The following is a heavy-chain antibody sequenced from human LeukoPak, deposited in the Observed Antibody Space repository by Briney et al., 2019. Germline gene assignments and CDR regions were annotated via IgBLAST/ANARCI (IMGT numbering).Heavy chain of an antibody. CDR2: IKSKTDGGTT. CDR3: TTFGSSGGDAFDI. J-gene: IGHJ3*02. V-gene: IGHV3-15*01. CDR1: GFTFSNAW. D-gene: IGHD1-26*01. Sequence: GGSLRLSCAASGFTFSNAWVSWVRQAPGKGLEWVGRIKSKTDGGTTDYAAPVKGRFTISRDDSKNTLYLQMNSLKTEDTAVYYCTTFGSSGGDAFDIWGQGTMVTVSS.